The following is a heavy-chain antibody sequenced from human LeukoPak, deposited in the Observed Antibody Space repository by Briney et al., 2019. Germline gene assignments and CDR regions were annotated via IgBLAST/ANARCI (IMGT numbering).Heavy chain of an antibody. Sequence: PGGSLRLSCAASGFTFSSYAMSWVRQAPGKGLEWVSAISGSGGSTCYADSVKGRFTISRDNSKNTLYLQMNSLRAEDTAVYYCAKDSPYYDILTGYYPYPDAFDIWGQGTMVTVSS. V-gene: IGHV3-23*01. J-gene: IGHJ3*02. CDR1: GFTFSSYA. CDR2: ISGSGGST. CDR3: AKDSPYYDILTGYYPYPDAFDI. D-gene: IGHD3-9*01.